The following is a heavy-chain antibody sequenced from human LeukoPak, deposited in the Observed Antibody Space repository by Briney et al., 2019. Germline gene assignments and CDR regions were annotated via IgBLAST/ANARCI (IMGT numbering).Heavy chain of an antibody. Sequence: ASVKVSCKASGYTFTSYGISWVRQAPGQGLEWMGWISAYNGNTNYAQKLQGGVTMTTDTSTSTAYMELRSLRSDDTAVYYCARDLGSGYSSSWFGDAFDIWGQGTMVTVSS. CDR3: ARDLGSGYSSSWFGDAFDI. J-gene: IGHJ3*02. D-gene: IGHD6-13*01. V-gene: IGHV1-18*01. CDR1: GYTFTSYG. CDR2: ISAYNGNT.